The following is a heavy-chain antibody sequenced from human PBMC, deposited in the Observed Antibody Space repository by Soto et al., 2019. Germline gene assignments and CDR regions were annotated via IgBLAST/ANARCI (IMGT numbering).Heavy chain of an antibody. CDR3: ARDRVGGYCTNGVCLDYYYYRMDA. D-gene: IGHD2-8*01. Sequence: GASVKVSCKASGYTFTGYYMHWVRQAPGQGLEWMGWINPNSGGTNYAQKFQGWVTMTRDTSISTAYMELSRLRSDDTAVYYCARDRVGGYCTNGVCLDYYYYRMDAWGQGTKVTGSS. CDR2: INPNSGGT. CDR1: GYTFTGYY. V-gene: IGHV1-2*04. J-gene: IGHJ6*01.